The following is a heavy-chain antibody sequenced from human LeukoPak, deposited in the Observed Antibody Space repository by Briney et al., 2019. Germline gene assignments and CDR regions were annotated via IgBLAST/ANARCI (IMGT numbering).Heavy chain of an antibody. CDR2: ISGSGGST. J-gene: IGHJ4*02. CDR1: GFTFSSYA. CDR3: AKGTTMVRGVIITFDD. Sequence: GRSLRLSCAASGFTFSSYAMSWVRQAPGKGLEWVSAISGSGGSTYYADSVKGRFTISRDNSKNTLYLQMNSLRAEDTAVYYCAKGTTMVRGVIITFDDWGQGTLVTVSS. V-gene: IGHV3-23*01. D-gene: IGHD3-10*01.